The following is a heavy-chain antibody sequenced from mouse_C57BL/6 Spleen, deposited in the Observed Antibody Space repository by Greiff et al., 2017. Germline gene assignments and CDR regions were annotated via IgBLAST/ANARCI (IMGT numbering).Heavy chain of an antibody. J-gene: IGHJ4*01. CDR1: GFNIKNTY. D-gene: IGHD1-1*01. V-gene: IGHV14-3*01. Sequence: VQLQQSVAELVRPGASVKLSCTASGFNIKNTYMPWVKQRPEQGLEWIGRIDPANGHTKYAPKFQGKATITADTSSNTAYLQLRRLTSEDTALYYCARGNYDAMDDWGQGTSVTVSS. CDR3: ARGNYDAMDD. CDR2: IDPANGHT.